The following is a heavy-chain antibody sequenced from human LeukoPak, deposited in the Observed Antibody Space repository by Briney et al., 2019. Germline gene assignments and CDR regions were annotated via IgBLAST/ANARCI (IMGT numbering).Heavy chain of an antibody. J-gene: IGHJ4*02. V-gene: IGHV3-53*01. CDR1: GFPVSSNY. CDR2: IYRGGST. Sequence: PGGSLRLSCGAPGFPVSSNYMSWVRRVPGKGLEWVSVIYRGGSTYYADSVKGQFTISRDNSKNTLNLQMNRLRGKDTAVYYCARVPYSSGWYFDYWGQGTLVTVSS. D-gene: IGHD6-19*01. CDR3: ARVPYSSGWYFDY.